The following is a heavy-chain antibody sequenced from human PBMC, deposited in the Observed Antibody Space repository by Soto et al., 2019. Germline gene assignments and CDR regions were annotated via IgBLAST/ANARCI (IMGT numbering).Heavy chain of an antibody. CDR3: ARDRSKTQYYYYYSGMDV. CDR1: GGSISSGGYY. Sequence: SETLSLTCTVSGGSISSGGYYWSWIRQHPGKGLEWIWYIYYTGSTYSNPSLKSLVTISVDTPKNQFSLNLSSVTAADTAVYYCARDRSKTQYYYYYSGMDVWCQGTTVTVSS. V-gene: IGHV4-31*01. J-gene: IGHJ6*02. CDR2: IYYTGST. D-gene: IGHD6-19*01.